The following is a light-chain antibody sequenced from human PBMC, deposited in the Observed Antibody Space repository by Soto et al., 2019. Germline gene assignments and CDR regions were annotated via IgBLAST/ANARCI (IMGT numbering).Light chain of an antibody. V-gene: IGKV3D-20*01. J-gene: IGKJ4*01. CDR1: QSITSNF. Sequence: IVLTQSPVTLSLSPGERATLSCGASQSITSNFVAWYQKKPGLAPRLLIFDASTRAIGIPDRFSGSGSGTDLTLTIRGLEPEDSAVYYCHPFADSPTFGGGTKVEIK. CDR2: DAS. CDR3: HPFADSPT.